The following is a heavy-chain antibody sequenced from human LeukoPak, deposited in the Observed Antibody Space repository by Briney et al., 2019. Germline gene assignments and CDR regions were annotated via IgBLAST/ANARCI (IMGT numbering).Heavy chain of an antibody. J-gene: IGHJ4*02. CDR1: GFTFNIYG. CDR3: AKDRDYYGSGSDY. Sequence: GGSLRLSCAASGFTFNIYGMHWVRQAPGKGLEWVAGVSYDEMYQYYADSVKGRFTISRDNSKNTLFLQMNSLRAEDTAIYYCAKDRDYYGSGSDYWGQGTLVTVSS. D-gene: IGHD3-10*01. V-gene: IGHV3-30*18. CDR2: VSYDEMYQ.